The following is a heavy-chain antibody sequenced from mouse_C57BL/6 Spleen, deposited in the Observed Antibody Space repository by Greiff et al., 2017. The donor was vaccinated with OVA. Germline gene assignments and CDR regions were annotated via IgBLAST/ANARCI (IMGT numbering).Heavy chain of an antibody. D-gene: IGHD2-4*01. J-gene: IGHJ3*01. CDR1: GFTFSDYY. CDR3: ARGIYYDYDGAWFAY. Sequence: EVKLMESEGGLVQPGSSMKLSCTASGFTFSDYYMAWVRQVPEKGLEWVANINYDGSSTYYLYSLKSRFIISRDNARNVLYLQMSGLKSDSTATYYCARGIYYDYDGAWFAYWGQGTLVTVSA. CDR2: INYDGSST. V-gene: IGHV5-16*01.